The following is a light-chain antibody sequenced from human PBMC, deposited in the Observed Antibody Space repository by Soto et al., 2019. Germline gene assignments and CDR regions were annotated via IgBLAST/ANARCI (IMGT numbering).Light chain of an antibody. Sequence: TVVAQSSATLSVSPGGRATLSCMASQSVSSNLACYQQKPGQAPRLLIYGASTRATGIPARFSGSGSGTEFTLTISSLQSEDFAVYYCQQYNNWPRTFGQGTKVDI. J-gene: IGKJ1*01. CDR2: GAS. CDR3: QQYNNWPRT. CDR1: QSVSSN. V-gene: IGKV3-15*01.